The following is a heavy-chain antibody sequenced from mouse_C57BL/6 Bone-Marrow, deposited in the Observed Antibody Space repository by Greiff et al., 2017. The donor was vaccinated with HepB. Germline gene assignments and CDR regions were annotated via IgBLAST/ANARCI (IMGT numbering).Heavy chain of an antibody. D-gene: IGHD1-1*01. CDR1: GYTFTSYW. V-gene: IGHV1-52*01. J-gene: IGHJ3*01. CDR2: IDPSDSET. Sequence: VKLQQPGAELVRPGSSVKLSCKASGYTFTSYWMHWVKQRPIQGLEWIGNIDPSDSETHYNQKFKDKATLTVDKSSSTAYMQLSSLTSEDSAVYYCARLTGSSNEGFAYWGQGTLVTVSA. CDR3: ARLTGSSNEGFAY.